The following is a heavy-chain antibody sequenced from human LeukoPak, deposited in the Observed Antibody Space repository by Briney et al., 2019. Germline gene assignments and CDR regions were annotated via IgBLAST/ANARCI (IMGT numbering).Heavy chain of an antibody. J-gene: IGHJ3*02. CDR1: GFTFSSYW. CDR2: IKQDGSEE. D-gene: IGHD2-8*01. V-gene: IGHV3-7*01. CDR3: ARSGKWWRGAFDI. Sequence: PGGSLRLSCAASGFTFSSYWMSWVRQAPGKGLEWVANIKQDGSEEYYVDSVKGRFTISRDNAKNSLYLQMNSLRAEDTAVYYCARSGKWWRGAFDIWGQGTMVTVSS.